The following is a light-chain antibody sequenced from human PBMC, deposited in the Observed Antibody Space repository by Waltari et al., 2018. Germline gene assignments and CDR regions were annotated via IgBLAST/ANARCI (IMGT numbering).Light chain of an antibody. J-gene: IGLJ2*01. CDR3: SSYTSTDVV. Sequence: QSALTQPASVSGSPGQSITISCTGTSSDVGGYNYVSWYQQHPGKAPNLMIYDVSNRPSGVSNRFSGSKSGNTASLTISGLQAEDEGDYYCSSYTSTDVVFGGGTKLTVL. CDR1: SSDVGGYNY. CDR2: DVS. V-gene: IGLV2-14*01.